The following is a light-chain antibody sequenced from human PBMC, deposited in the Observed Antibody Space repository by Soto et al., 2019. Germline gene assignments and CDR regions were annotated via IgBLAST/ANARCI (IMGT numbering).Light chain of an antibody. CDR3: QQTYATPLT. CDR1: ESITYF. V-gene: IGKV1-39*01. J-gene: IGKJ5*01. Sequence: DIQLTQSPPSLSASVGDRVAITCRASESITYFLSWYQHKPGGAPKLLIFGANNLQTGVSSRFTGAGSGRFFTLTISSLQPEDYGTYFCQQTYATPLTFGGGTRLEI. CDR2: GAN.